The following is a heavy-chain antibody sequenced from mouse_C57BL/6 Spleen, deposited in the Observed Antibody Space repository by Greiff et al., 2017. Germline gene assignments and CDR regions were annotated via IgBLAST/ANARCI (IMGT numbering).Heavy chain of an antibody. CDR3: ASWKAMDY. Sequence: QVQLQQSGPELVKPGASVKLSCKASGYTFTSYDINWVKQRPGQGLEWIGWIYPRDGSTKYNEKFKGKATLTVGTPSSAAYMELHSLTSEDSAVYFCASWKAMDYWGQGTSVTVSS. CDR2: IYPRDGST. J-gene: IGHJ4*01. V-gene: IGHV1-85*01. CDR1: GYTFTSYD.